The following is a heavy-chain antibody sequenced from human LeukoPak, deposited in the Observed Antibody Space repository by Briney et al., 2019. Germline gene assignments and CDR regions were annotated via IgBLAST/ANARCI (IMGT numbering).Heavy chain of an antibody. D-gene: IGHD1-1*01. V-gene: IGHV4-59*01. J-gene: IGHJ5*02. CDR2: IYYTGTT. CDR3: ARWNVAYDA. Sequence: SETLSLTCTVSGGSISPYKWSWLRQPPGQGLEWIGGIYYTGTTSYNPSLKGRVTMSIDTSKNQFSLRLSSVTAADTAMYFCARWNVAYDAWGQATLVTVSS. CDR1: GGSISPYK.